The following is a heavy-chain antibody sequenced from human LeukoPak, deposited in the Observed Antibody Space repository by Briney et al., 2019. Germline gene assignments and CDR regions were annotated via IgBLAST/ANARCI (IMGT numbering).Heavy chain of an antibody. V-gene: IGHV3-30*02. J-gene: IGHJ6*04. CDR2: IRYDGSNK. Sequence: QPGGSLRLSCAASGFTFSSYGMHWLPQAPGKGLVWVAFIRYDGSNKYYADYVKGRFTISRDNSKNTLYLQMNSLRTEDTSVYYCARRWFGDVWGKGATVTVSS. CDR3: ARRWFGDV. CDR1: GFTFSSYG. D-gene: IGHD3-10*01.